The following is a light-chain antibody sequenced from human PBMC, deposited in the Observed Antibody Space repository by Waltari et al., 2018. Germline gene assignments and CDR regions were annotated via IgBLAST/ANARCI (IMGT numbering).Light chain of an antibody. CDR1: QSVTNY. V-gene: IGKV3-11*01. CDR2: SAS. J-gene: IGKJ1*01. Sequence: ELVLTQSPDTLSLSPGERATLPCRASQSVTNYLAWYQQKPGQAPRVLIYSASNRATGVPARFSGSGSGTDFTLTISSLEPEDFAVYYCQQRSNWPRTFGQGTKVEVK. CDR3: QQRSNWPRT.